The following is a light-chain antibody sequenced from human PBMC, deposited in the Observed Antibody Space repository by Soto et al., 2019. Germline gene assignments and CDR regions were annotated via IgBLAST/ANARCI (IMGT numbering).Light chain of an antibody. J-gene: IGKJ5*01. V-gene: IGKV3-11*01. Sequence: EIVLTQSPATLSLSPGERATLSCRASQSVSSYLAWYQQKPGQAPRLLIYDASNRATGIPARFSGSGSGTDFTLTISSLEPEDFAVYYCQQRGNWPPSITFGQGTRLEN. CDR3: QQRGNWPPSIT. CDR2: DAS. CDR1: QSVSSY.